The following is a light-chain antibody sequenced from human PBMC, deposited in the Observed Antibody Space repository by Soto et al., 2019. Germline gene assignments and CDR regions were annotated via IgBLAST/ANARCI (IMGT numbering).Light chain of an antibody. CDR3: QQYGSSWT. Sequence: EIVLTQSPGTLSLSPGERSTISCRASHSVSSSYLAWYQQKPGQATRLLIYGASSRATGIPDRFRGSGSGTDFTLTISRLEPEDFAVYYCQQYGSSWTFGQWTKVDIK. CDR1: HSVSSSY. CDR2: GAS. V-gene: IGKV3-20*01. J-gene: IGKJ1*01.